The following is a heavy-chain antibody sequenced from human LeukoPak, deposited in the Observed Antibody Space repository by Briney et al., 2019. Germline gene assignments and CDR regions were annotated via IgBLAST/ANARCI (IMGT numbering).Heavy chain of an antibody. J-gene: IGHJ6*03. CDR2: IRYDGSNK. CDR1: GFTFSSYG. V-gene: IGHV3-30*02. CDR3: AKGFNYTDV. D-gene: IGHD3-10*01. Sequence: GGSLSLTCAASGFTFSSYGMHWVRQAPGKGLEWVAFIRYDGSNKYYADSVKGRFTISRDNSKNTLYLQMNSLRAEDTAVYYCAKGFNYTDVSSKGTTVPASS.